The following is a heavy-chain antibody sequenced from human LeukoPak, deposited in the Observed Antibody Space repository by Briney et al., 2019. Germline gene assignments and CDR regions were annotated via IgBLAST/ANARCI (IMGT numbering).Heavy chain of an antibody. Sequence: SQTLSLTCAISGDSVSSNAWNWIRQSPSRGLEWLGRTYFNSKWYNDYAGSVKSRITFTRDTSKNQFSLQLNSVTPEGTAVYFCARLDWGSRAFDIWGQGSLVTVSS. CDR3: ARLDWGSRAFDI. V-gene: IGHV6-1*01. D-gene: IGHD3-16*01. CDR2: TYFNSKWYN. J-gene: IGHJ3*02. CDR1: GDSVSSNA.